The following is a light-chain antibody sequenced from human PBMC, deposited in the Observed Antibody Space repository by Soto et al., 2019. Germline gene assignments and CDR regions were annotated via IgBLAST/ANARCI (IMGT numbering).Light chain of an antibody. J-gene: IGLJ2*01. CDR3: QSYDSSNDVV. CDR2: EDN. Sequence: NFMLTQPHSVSESPGKTVTISCTRSSGSIASNYVQWYQQRPGSAPTTVIYEDNQRPSGVPDRFSGSIDSSSNSASLTVSGLKNEDEADYYCQSYDSSNDVVFGGGTKLTVL. V-gene: IGLV6-57*03. CDR1: SGSIASNY.